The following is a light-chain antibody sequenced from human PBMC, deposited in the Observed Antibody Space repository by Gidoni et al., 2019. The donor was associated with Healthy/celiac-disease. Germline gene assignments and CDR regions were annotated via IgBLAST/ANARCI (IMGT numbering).Light chain of an antibody. Sequence: DIQMTHSPSSLSASVGDRVTIPCRASQRISSYLNWYQQKPGKAPKLLIYAASSLQSGVPSRFSGSGSGTDFTLTISSMQPEDFATYYCQQSYSTLYTFGQXTKLEIK. CDR1: QRISSY. J-gene: IGKJ2*01. V-gene: IGKV1-39*01. CDR2: AAS. CDR3: QQSYSTLYT.